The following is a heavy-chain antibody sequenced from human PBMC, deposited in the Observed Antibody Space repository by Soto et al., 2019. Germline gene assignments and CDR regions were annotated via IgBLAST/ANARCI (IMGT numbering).Heavy chain of an antibody. Sequence: GASVKVSCKASGYIFTAYSMHWMRQAPGQGLEWVGWFNPNSGDTIYAQKFQGRVTLTRDTSISTAYMELYSLRSDDTAVYYCAREASSVISLDYWGQGTLVTVSS. CDR2: FNPNSGDT. CDR3: AREASSVISLDY. CDR1: GYIFTAYS. J-gene: IGHJ4*02. V-gene: IGHV1-2*02. D-gene: IGHD2-21*01.